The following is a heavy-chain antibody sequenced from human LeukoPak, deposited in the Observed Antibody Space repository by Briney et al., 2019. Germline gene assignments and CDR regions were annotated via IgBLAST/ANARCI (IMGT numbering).Heavy chain of an antibody. Sequence: SQTLSLTCAISGDSFSSKSAAWNWIRQSPSRGLEWLGRTYYRSKWYNDYAVSVKSRITINPDTSKNQFSLQLNSVTPEDTAVYYCAREAPRGYSTDFDYWGQGTLVTVSS. CDR1: GDSFSSKSAA. CDR2: TYYRSKWYN. V-gene: IGHV6-1*01. J-gene: IGHJ4*02. D-gene: IGHD5-18*01. CDR3: AREAPRGYSTDFDY.